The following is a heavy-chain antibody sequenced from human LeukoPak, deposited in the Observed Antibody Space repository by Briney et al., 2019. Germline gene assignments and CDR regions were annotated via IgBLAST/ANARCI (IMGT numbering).Heavy chain of an antibody. CDR1: GGSFSGYY. V-gene: IGHV4-34*01. D-gene: IGHD3-22*01. CDR3: ASHSGNYYDSSFDY. J-gene: IGHJ4*02. Sequence: SETLSLTCAVYGGSFSGYYWSWIRQPPGKGLEWIGEINHSGSTNYNPSLKSRVTISVDTCKNQFSLKLSSVTAADTAVYYCASHSGNYYDSSFDYWGQGTLVTVSS. CDR2: INHSGST.